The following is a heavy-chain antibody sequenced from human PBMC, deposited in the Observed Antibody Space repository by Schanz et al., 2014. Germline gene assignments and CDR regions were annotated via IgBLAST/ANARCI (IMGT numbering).Heavy chain of an antibody. J-gene: IGHJ4*02. CDR2: IKISGDV. CDR1: GFSFSDYS. CDR3: VRDYNWGFDN. D-gene: IGHD7-27*01. Sequence: EVQLVESGGGLVQPGGSLRLSCAASGFSFSDYSMNWVRQAPGKGLEWISYIKISGDVFYTDSVKGRFTISRDNAKSSLYLQMSSLRDEDTAIYYCVRDYNWGFDNWGQGTLVTVSS. V-gene: IGHV3-48*02.